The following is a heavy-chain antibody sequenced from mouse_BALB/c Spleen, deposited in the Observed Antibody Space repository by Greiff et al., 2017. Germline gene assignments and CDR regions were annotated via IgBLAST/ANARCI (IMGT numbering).Heavy chain of an antibody. V-gene: IGHV5-6-3*01. CDR3: ARDLLRSAWFAY. CDR2: INSNGGST. D-gene: IGHD1-1*01. CDR1: GFTFSSYG. Sequence: EVKLMESGGGLVQPGGSLKLSCAASGFTFSSYGMSWVRQTPDKRLELVATINSNGGSTYYPDSVKGRFTISRDNAKNTLYLQMSSLKSEDTAMYYCARDLLRSAWFAYWGQGTLVTVSA. J-gene: IGHJ3*01.